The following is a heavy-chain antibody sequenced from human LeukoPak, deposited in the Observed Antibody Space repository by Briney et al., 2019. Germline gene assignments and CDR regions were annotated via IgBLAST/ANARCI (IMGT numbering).Heavy chain of an antibody. D-gene: IGHD5-18*01. Sequence: SETLSLTCTVSGGSVSSGSYYWSWIRQPPGKGLEWIGYIYHSGSTYYNPSLKSRVTISVDRSKNQFSLKLSSVTAADTAVYYCARVDTRFYWFDPWGQGALVTVSS. CDR2: IYHSGST. CDR1: GGSVSSGSYY. CDR3: ARVDTRFYWFDP. V-gene: IGHV4-30-2*01. J-gene: IGHJ5*02.